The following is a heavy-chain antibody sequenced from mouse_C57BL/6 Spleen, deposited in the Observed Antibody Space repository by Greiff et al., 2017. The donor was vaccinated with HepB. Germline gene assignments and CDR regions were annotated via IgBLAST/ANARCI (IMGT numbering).Heavy chain of an antibody. V-gene: IGHV1-22*01. Sequence: VQLQQSGPELVKPGASVKMSCKASGYTFTDYNMHWVKQSHGKSLEWIGYINPINGGTSYNQKFKGKATLTVNKSSSTAYMELRSLTSEDSAVYYCARAYYGNYPFAYWGQGTLVTVSA. CDR1: GYTFTDYN. D-gene: IGHD2-10*01. CDR2: INPINGGT. J-gene: IGHJ3*01. CDR3: ARAYYGNYPFAY.